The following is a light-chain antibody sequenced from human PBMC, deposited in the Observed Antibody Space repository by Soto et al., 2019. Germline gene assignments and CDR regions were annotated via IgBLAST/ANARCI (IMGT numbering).Light chain of an antibody. Sequence: QSALTQPASVSGSPGQSITISCTGTSSDVGGYNYVSWYQQYPGKAPKLMISDVTNRPSGISNRFSGSKSGNTASLTISGLQAEDEADYYCSSYTSSSTLVVFGGGTKLTVL. CDR3: SSYTSSSTLVV. V-gene: IGLV2-14*01. CDR1: SSDVGGYNY. CDR2: DVT. J-gene: IGLJ2*01.